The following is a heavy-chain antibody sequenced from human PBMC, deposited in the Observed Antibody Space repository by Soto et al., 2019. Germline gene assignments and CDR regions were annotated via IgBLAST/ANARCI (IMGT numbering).Heavy chain of an antibody. CDR3: ARDTHSSAYYADF. D-gene: IGHD3-22*01. Sequence: PGGSLRLSCAASGFSFSSYGMHWVRQAPGKGLEWVAIIWYDGSNKNYADSVKGRFTISRDNSKNTLYLQMNSLRADDTAVYYCARDTHSSAYYADFWGQGTLVTVSS. V-gene: IGHV3-33*01. CDR2: IWYDGSNK. J-gene: IGHJ4*02. CDR1: GFSFSSYG.